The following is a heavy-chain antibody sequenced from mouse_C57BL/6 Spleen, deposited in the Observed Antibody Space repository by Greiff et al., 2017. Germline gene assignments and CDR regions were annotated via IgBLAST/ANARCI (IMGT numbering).Heavy chain of an antibody. CDR2: IWSGGST. Sequence: VQLQQSGPGLVQPSQSLSITCTVSGFSLTSYGVHWVRQSPGKGLEWLGVIWSGGSTDYNAAFISRLSISTDNSNSQVFFKMNSLQADDTAIYYCARGDYYGSSPYFDYWGQGTTLTVSS. V-gene: IGHV2-2*01. J-gene: IGHJ2*01. CDR3: ARGDYYGSSPYFDY. CDR1: GFSLTSYG. D-gene: IGHD1-1*01.